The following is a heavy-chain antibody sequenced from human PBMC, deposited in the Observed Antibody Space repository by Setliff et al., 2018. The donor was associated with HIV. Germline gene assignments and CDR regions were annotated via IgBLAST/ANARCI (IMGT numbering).Heavy chain of an antibody. J-gene: IGHJ6*02. CDR3: AVPGYSGGHYYYYGRDV. V-gene: IGHV4-34*01. Sequence: SETLSLTCAVYGGSFSGYYWSWNRQPPGKGLEWIGEIKHSGSTNYNPSLKTPVTISVDTSKNQFSLKLGSVTAAETAVYYWAVPGYSGGHYYYYGRDVWGQGTTVTVSS. CDR1: GGSFSGYY. CDR2: IKHSGST. D-gene: IGHD5-12*01.